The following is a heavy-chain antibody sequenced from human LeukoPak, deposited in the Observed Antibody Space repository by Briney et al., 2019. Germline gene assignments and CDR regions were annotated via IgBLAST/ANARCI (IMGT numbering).Heavy chain of an antibody. Sequence: PSETLSLTCTVSGGSIRGYYHSWVRQSPGRGLEWIGLVHYSGNTNYNPSLKSRVSISTDTSKNQFSLELTSVTAADTAVYYCVIGRGWQPDCWGQGIPVTVPS. J-gene: IGHJ4*02. CDR1: GGSIRGYY. D-gene: IGHD3-10*01. CDR3: VIGRGWQPDC. CDR2: VHYSGNT. V-gene: IGHV4-59*03.